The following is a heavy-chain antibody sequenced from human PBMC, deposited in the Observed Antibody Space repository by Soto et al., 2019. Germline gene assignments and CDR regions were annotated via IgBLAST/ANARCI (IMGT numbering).Heavy chain of an antibody. CDR3: ASGGGIAAAAYHYGMGV. D-gene: IGHD6-13*01. V-gene: IGHV1-69*13. CDR2: IIPIFGTA. CDR1: GGTFSSYA. J-gene: IGHJ6*01. Sequence: GASVKVSCKASGGTFSSYAISWVRQAPGQGLEWMGGIIPIFGTANYAQKFQGRVAITADESTSTAYMELSSLRSEDTAVYYCASGGGIAAAAYHYGMGVCRRESRGT.